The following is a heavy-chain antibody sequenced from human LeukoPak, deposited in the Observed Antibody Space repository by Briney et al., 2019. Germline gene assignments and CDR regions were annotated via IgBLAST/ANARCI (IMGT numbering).Heavy chain of an antibody. CDR2: IYYSGST. D-gene: IGHD3-10*01. J-gene: IGHJ5*02. V-gene: IGHV4-59*01. CDR3: ARSLWFGELLRFDP. CDR1: GGSISSYY. Sequence: SETLSLTCTVSGGSISSYYWSWTRQPPGKGLEWIGYIYYSGSTNYNPSLKSRVTISVDTSKNQFSLKLSSVTAADTAVYYCARSLWFGELLRFDPWGQGTLVTVSS.